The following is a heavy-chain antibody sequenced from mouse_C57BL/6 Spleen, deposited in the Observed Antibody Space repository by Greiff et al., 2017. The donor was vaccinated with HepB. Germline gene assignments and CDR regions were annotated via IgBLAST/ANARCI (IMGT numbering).Heavy chain of an antibody. CDR1: GFNIKDYY. J-gene: IGHJ4*01. V-gene: IGHV14-1*01. CDR2: IDHEDGDT. Sequence: VHVKQSGAELVRPGASVKLSCTASGFNIKDYYMHWVKQRPEQGLEWIGRIDHEDGDTEYAPKFQGKATMTADTSSNIAYLQLSSLTSEDTAVYYCTGVHYYAMDYWGQRTSVTVSS. CDR3: TGVHYYAMDY.